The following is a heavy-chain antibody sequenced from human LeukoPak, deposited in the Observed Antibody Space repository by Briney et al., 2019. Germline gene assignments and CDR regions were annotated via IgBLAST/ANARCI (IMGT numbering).Heavy chain of an antibody. D-gene: IGHD3-10*01. CDR2: ISGGGGST. V-gene: IGHV3-23*01. Sequence: GGSLRLSCAASGFTFSNYAMSWVRQAPGRGLEWVSVISGGGGSTYYADSVRGRFTISRDNSQNTLYLQMNSLRDEDTAVYYCAKNAAYYYGSGSYSGYWGQGTLVTVSS. J-gene: IGHJ4*02. CDR3: AKNAAYYYGSGSYSGY. CDR1: GFTFSNYA.